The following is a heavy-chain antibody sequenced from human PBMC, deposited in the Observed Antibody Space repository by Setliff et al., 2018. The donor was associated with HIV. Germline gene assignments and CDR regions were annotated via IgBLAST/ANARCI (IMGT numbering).Heavy chain of an antibody. CDR2: IKTKSDSYAT. V-gene: IGHV3-73*01. Sequence: LRLSCSASGVTFSDSAMHWVRQAPGKGLEWVGRIKTKSDSYATAYGASVKGRFTISRDDSKSTAYLQLSSLKVEDTAVYFCAASADGDCATTSCTNWFDPWGQGALVTVSS. J-gene: IGHJ5*02. D-gene: IGHD2-21*01. CDR1: GVTFSDSA. CDR3: AASADGDCATTSCTNWFDP.